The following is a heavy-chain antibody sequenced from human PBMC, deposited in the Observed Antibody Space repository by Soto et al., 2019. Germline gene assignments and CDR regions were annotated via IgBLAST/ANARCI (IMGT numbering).Heavy chain of an antibody. CDR1: GYNFATHW. Sequence: GESLKISCKGSGYNFATHWVAWVRQMPGKGLEWMGIIYPGDSDTTYSPSFQGRVNISVDKSLNTAYLQWNSLKASDTAMYYCARPPEGYCSGGNCHFDYWGQGTLVTVSS. V-gene: IGHV5-51*01. D-gene: IGHD2-15*01. J-gene: IGHJ4*02. CDR2: IYPGDSDT. CDR3: ARPPEGYCSGGNCHFDY.